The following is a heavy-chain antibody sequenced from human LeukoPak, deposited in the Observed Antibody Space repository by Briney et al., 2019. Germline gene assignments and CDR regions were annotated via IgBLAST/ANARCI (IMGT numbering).Heavy chain of an antibody. CDR3: ARDTIFGYYGMDV. D-gene: IGHD3-3*01. V-gene: IGHV3-23*01. CDR1: GFTFSSYA. CDR2: ISGGGGST. Sequence: GGSLRLSCAASGFTFSSYAMSWVRQAPGKGLEWVSAISGGGGSTSYADSLKGRFTISRDNSKNTLYLQMNSLRAEDTAVYYCARDTIFGYYGMDVWGQGTTVTVSS. J-gene: IGHJ6*02.